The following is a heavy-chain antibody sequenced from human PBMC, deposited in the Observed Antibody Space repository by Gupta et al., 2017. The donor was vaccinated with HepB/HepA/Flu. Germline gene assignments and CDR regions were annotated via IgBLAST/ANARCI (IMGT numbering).Heavy chain of an antibody. CDR3: TVSDITSWD. V-gene: IGHV3-15*01. CDR2: IKRKNDGGTT. D-gene: IGHD5-12*01. Sequence: EVQLVESGGGLVKPGGSLRLSCAASGFTFSKAWMSWVRQAPGKGLEWVGRIKRKNDGGTTDDAAPVKGKLTISRDDSKSTLYLQMKSLKTEDTAVDYCTVSDITSWDGGQGTLVTVSS. CDR1: GFTFSKAW. J-gene: IGHJ4*02.